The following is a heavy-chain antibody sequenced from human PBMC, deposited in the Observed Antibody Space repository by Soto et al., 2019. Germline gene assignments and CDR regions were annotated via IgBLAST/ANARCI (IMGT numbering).Heavy chain of an antibody. J-gene: IGHJ5*02. Sequence: QVQLVQSGSEVKKPVSSVKVSCKASGGTSRSLSITWVRQAPVQGLEWMGGITPLFGIPNYPQKFQGRLTITADKSTGTAYLELSSLRSEDTAVYYCARANHSAGGWFDTWGRGTLVTVS. CDR2: ITPLFGIP. CDR3: ARANHSAGGWFDT. V-gene: IGHV1-69*17. D-gene: IGHD2-15*01. CDR1: GGTSRSLS.